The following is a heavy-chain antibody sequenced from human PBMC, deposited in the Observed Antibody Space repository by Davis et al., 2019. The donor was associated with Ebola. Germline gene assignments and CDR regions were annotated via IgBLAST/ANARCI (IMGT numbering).Heavy chain of an antibody. Sequence: KVSCKGSGYSFTSYWIGWVRQMPGKGLEWMGIIYPGDSDTRYSPSFQGQVTISADKSISTAYLQWSSLKASDTAMYYCARLTRGYSYGGRYNWFDPWGQGTLVTVSS. CDR3: ARLTRGYSYGGRYNWFDP. CDR2: IYPGDSDT. D-gene: IGHD5-18*01. V-gene: IGHV5-51*01. CDR1: GYSFTSYW. J-gene: IGHJ5*02.